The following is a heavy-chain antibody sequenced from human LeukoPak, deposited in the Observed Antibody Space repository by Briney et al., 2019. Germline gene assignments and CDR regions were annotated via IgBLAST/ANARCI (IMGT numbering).Heavy chain of an antibody. D-gene: IGHD3-10*01. CDR2: IIPILGIA. CDR1: GGTFSSYA. J-gene: IGHJ4*02. V-gene: IGHV1-69*04. CDR3: ARAPRGGSGSYYPVGYFDY. Sequence: SVKVSCKASGGTFSSYAISWVRQAPGQGLEWMGRIIPILGIANYAQKFQGRVTITTDKSTSTAYMGLSSLRSEDTAVYYCARAPRGGSGSYYPVGYFDYWGQGTLVTVSS.